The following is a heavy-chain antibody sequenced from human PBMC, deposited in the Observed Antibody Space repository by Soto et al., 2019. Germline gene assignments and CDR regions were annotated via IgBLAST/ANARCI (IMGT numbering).Heavy chain of an antibody. D-gene: IGHD3-16*02. Sequence: EVQLVESGGGLIQPGGSLRLSCAASGFTVSSNYMSWVRQTPGKGLEWVSIIYRGGSSYYADSVKGRFTISRDNSKNTLYLQMNSLRGEDTAVYFCASCSMITFGGVIVDDAFDMWGQGTMVSVSS. CDR1: GFTVSSNY. V-gene: IGHV3-53*01. CDR2: IYRGGSS. CDR3: ASCSMITFGGVIVDDAFDM. J-gene: IGHJ3*02.